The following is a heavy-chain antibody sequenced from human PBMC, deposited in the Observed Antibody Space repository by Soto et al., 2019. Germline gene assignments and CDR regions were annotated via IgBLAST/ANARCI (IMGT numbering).Heavy chain of an antibody. D-gene: IGHD6-25*01. CDR1: SGSISSGNW. J-gene: IGHJ4*02. CDR3: ARVFSSGSGWMYYFDF. V-gene: IGHV4-4*02. CDR2: IYYTGAT. Sequence: QVQLQESGPGLVESSGTLSLTCEVSSGSISSGNWWSWVRQPPGKGLEWIGEIYYTGATNYNPSPKSRVTMTIDNSKDQFSLNLRSATAPDTAVYYCARVFSSGSGWMYYFDFWGQGILVSVSS.